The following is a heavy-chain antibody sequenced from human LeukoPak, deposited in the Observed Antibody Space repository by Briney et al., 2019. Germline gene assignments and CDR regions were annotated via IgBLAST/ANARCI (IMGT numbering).Heavy chain of an antibody. J-gene: IGHJ6*03. V-gene: IGHV4-4*07. CDR1: GGSISSYY. CDR3: ARGIAAAGHYYYYYMDV. D-gene: IGHD6-13*01. CDR2: IYTSGST. Sequence: PSETLSLTCTVSGGSISSYYWSWIRQPAGKGLEWIGRIYTSGSTNYNPSLKSRVTMSVDTSKNQFSLKLSSVTAADTAVYYCARGIAAAGHYYYYYMDVWGKGTTVTISS.